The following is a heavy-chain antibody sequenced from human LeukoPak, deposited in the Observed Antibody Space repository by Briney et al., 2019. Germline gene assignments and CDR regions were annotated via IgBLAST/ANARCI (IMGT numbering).Heavy chain of an antibody. D-gene: IGHD3-9*01. V-gene: IGHV5-51*01. J-gene: IGHJ6*02. CDR2: IYPADSDT. Sequence: GESLKISCKGSGYIFSDYWIGWVRQMPGQGLEWMGVIYPADSDTRYNPSFQGQVSISADKSTTTAYLQWSSLKASDTAMYYCARHFSLTGYYLNYYYYGMDVWGQGTTVTVSS. CDR3: ARHFSLTGYYLNYYYYGMDV. CDR1: GYIFSDYW.